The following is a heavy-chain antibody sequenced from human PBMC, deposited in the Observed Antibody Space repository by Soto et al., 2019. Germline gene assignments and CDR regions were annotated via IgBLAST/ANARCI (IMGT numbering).Heavy chain of an antibody. J-gene: IGHJ4*02. CDR2: IYWEDDK. V-gene: IGHV2-5*02. D-gene: IGHD3-3*01. CDR1: GFSLTTGGGG. Sequence: QITLNESGPTVVRPTETLTLTCRFSGFSLTTGGGGVGWIGRPPGKAPGWLASIYWEDDKRYSASLKSRLTITKDTSKNQVVLTVSDLDPTDTATYYCAHRVLRTVFGLVTTTAIYFDFWGQGTPVAVSS. CDR3: AHRVLRTVFGLVTTTAIYFDF.